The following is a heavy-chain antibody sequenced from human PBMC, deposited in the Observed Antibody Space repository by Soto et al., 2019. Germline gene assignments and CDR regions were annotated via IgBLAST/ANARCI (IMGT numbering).Heavy chain of an antibody. D-gene: IGHD3-22*01. Sequence: EVQLVESGGGLVQPGGSLRLSCAASGFTVCSNYMSWVRQAPGKGLEWVSVIYSGGTTYYADSVKGRFTISRDNSKNALYLQMNSLRAEDTAVYYCARNGDSSDYRGWFDPWGQGTLVTVS. CDR3: ARNGDSSDYRGWFDP. J-gene: IGHJ5*02. CDR2: IYSGGTT. V-gene: IGHV3-66*01. CDR1: GFTVCSNY.